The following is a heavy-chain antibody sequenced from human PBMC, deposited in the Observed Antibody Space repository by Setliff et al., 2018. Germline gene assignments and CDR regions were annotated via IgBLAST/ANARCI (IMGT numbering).Heavy chain of an antibody. D-gene: IGHD3-22*01. CDR1: GYTFTNYG. J-gene: IGHJ6*03. Sequence: ASVKVSCKASGYTFTNYGICWVRQAPGQGLEWMGWISAYNDNTNYAQKVQGRVTMTTDTSTSTAYMELRSLTSDDTAVYYCAREGRRYYDSSGYYYDPYYYYYMDVWGKGTTVTVSS. CDR3: AREGRRYYDSSGYYYDPYYYYYMDV. CDR2: ISAYNDNT. V-gene: IGHV1-18*01.